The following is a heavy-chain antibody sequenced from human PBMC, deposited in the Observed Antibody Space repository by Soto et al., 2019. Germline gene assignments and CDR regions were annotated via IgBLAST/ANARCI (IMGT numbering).Heavy chain of an antibody. CDR3: ARRHSSSSFDQ. D-gene: IGHD6-13*01. CDR2: IYYSGST. CDR1: GGSIRSSSYY. Sequence: SETLSLTCTVSGGSIRSSSYYWGWIRQPPGKGLEWIGNIYYSGSTYYNPSLKSRVTISVDTSKNQFSLKLSSVTAADTAVYYCARRHSSSSFDQWGQGTLVTVSS. V-gene: IGHV4-39*01. J-gene: IGHJ4*02.